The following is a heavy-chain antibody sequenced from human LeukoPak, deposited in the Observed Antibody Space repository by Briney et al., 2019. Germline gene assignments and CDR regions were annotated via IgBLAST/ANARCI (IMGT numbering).Heavy chain of an antibody. J-gene: IGHJ3*02. CDR3: ARVDLVGATPLGAFDI. V-gene: IGHV3-33*01. Sequence: GSLRLSCVASGFTFSSYGVHWVRQAPGKGLEWVAVIWYDGSNKYYADSVKGRFTISRDNSKNTLYLQMNSLRAEDTAVYYCARVDLVGATPLGAFDIWGQGTMVTVSS. D-gene: IGHD1-26*01. CDR1: GFTFSSYG. CDR2: IWYDGSNK.